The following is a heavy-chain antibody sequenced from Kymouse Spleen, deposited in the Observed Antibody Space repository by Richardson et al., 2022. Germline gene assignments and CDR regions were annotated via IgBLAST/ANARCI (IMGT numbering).Heavy chain of an antibody. J-gene: IGHJ6*02. CDR2: ISWNSGSI. CDR1: GFTFDDYA. D-gene: IGHD6-6*01. CDR3: AKEYSSSWDYYYGMDV. Sequence: EVQLVESGGGLVQPGRSLRLSCAASGFTFDDYAMHWVRQAPGKGLEWVSGISWNSGSIGYADSVKGRFTISRDNAKNSLYLQMNSLRAEDTALYYCAKEYSSSWDYYYGMDVWGQGTTVTVSS. V-gene: IGHV3-9*01.